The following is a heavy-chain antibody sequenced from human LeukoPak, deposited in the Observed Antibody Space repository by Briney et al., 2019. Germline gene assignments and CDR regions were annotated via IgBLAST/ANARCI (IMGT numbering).Heavy chain of an antibody. J-gene: IGHJ5*02. CDR2: IIPIFGTA. CDR3: ARGSGGVRYFDWYLPAANWFDP. D-gene: IGHD3-9*01. CDR1: GGTFSSYA. Sequence: GASVKVSCKASGGTFSSYAISWVRQAPGQGLEWMGGIIPIFGTANYAQKFQGRVTITADKSTSTAYMELSSLRSEDTAVYYCARGSGGVRYFDWYLPAANWFDPWGQGTLVTVSS. V-gene: IGHV1-69*06.